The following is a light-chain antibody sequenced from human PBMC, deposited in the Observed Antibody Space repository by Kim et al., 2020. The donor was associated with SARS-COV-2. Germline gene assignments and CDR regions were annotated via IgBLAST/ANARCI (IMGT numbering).Light chain of an antibody. CDR2: GAT. CDR3: QQSYHTMIT. V-gene: IGKV1-39*01. Sequence: ASVGDKVTLTCRASRTVGNYLNWYQQKVGTAPKLLIYGATALQSGVPSRFSATGSGTDFTLTITGLQSEDFATYYCQQSYHTMITFGQGTRLEIK. J-gene: IGKJ5*01. CDR1: RTVGNY.